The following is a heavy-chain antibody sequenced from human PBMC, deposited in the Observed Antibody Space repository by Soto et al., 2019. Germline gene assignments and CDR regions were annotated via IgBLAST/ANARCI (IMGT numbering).Heavy chain of an antibody. CDR1: GFTFSTYS. J-gene: IGHJ6*02. V-gene: IGHV3-21*01. CDR2: ISSRSDI. Sequence: PVGSLRLSCVGSGFTFSTYSINWVRQAPGKGLEWVSSISSRSDIYYADSVKGRFTISRDNAKNSVSLQMNSLRAEDTAVYYCAGEYTAWPLASGLDVWGQVTTVTVYS. CDR3: AGEYTAWPLASGLDV. D-gene: IGHD2-2*02.